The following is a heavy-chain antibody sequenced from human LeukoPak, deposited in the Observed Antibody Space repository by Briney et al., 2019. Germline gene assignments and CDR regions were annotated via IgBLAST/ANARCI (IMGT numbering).Heavy chain of an antibody. D-gene: IGHD6-13*01. V-gene: IGHV3-53*01. CDR3: ARGQRHSSSWYGPDAFDI. CDR2: IYSGGST. J-gene: IGHJ3*02. Sequence: PGGSLRLSCAASGFTVSSNYMSWVRQAPGKGLEWVSVIYSGGSTYYADSVKGRFTISRDNSKNTLYLQMNSLRAEDTAVYYYARGQRHSSSWYGPDAFDIWGQGTMVTVSS. CDR1: GFTVSSNY.